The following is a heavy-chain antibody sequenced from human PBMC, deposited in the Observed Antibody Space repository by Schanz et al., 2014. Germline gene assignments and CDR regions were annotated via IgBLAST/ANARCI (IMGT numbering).Heavy chain of an antibody. Sequence: VQLVESGGGLVQPGGSLRLSCAASGFTFTTHSMTWVRQAPGKGLDWVSGISGSGGGTYYADSVKGRFTISRDNSKTTLSLQMNSRRTDDTAVYYCSKGLYYDNTGGGFHYWGQGSLVIVSS. CDR1: GFTFTTHS. J-gene: IGHJ4*02. CDR3: SKGLYYDNTGGGFHY. V-gene: IGHV3-23*04. D-gene: IGHD3-16*01. CDR2: ISGSGGGT.